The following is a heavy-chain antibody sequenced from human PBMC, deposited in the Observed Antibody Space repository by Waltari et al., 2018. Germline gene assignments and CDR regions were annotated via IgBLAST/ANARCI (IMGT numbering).Heavy chain of an antibody. CDR3: ASRTGGRQQLAIDY. Sequence: QVQLQESGPGLVKPSQTLSLTCTVSGGSISSGGYYWSWIRQHPGKGLEWIGYIYHSGSTYYNPSLKSRVTISVDRSKNQFSLKLSSVTAADTAVYYCASRTGGRQQLAIDYWGQGTLVTVSS. J-gene: IGHJ4*02. CDR2: IYHSGST. D-gene: IGHD6-13*01. V-gene: IGHV4-31*03. CDR1: GGSISSGGYY.